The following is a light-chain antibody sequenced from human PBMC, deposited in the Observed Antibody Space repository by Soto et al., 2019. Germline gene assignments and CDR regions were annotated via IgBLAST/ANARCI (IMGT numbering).Light chain of an antibody. CDR1: QSVGSW. V-gene: IGKV1-5*01. CDR3: QQYNSYPWT. Sequence: IQVTQSPLTLSASGGDRVIVSCRATQSVGSWLAWYQQSPGKAPKLLMYEASSLEGGVPSRFSGSGSGTEFTLTITSLQPEDFATYYCQQYNSYPWTFGQGTKV. J-gene: IGKJ1*01. CDR2: EAS.